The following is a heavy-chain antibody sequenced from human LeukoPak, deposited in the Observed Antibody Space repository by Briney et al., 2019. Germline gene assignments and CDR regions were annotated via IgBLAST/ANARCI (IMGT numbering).Heavy chain of an antibody. J-gene: IGHJ2*01. CDR2: ISSSSSYI. CDR1: GFTFSSYS. Sequence: PGGSLRLSCAASGFTFSSYSMNWVRQAPGKGLEWVSSISSSSSYIYYADSVKGRFTISRDNAKNILCLQLNSLRAEDTAVYYCANPWGSGWYFDLWGRGALVTVSS. V-gene: IGHV3-21*04. CDR3: ANPWGSGWYFDL. D-gene: IGHD7-27*01.